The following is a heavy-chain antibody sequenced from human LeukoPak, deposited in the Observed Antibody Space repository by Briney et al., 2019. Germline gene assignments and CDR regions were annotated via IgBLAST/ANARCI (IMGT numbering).Heavy chain of an antibody. V-gene: IGHV4-34*01. D-gene: IGHD3-22*01. CDR3: ARAGGYYDSSAYYYWVY. CDR2: IDHGGSI. Sequence: SETLSLTCAVYGGSFSYYWTWIRQPPGKGLEWSGEIDHGGSINYNPSLRSRVTMSVDTSKKQFSLKLSSVTAADTAVYYCARAGGYYDSSAYYYWVYWGQGALVTVSS. J-gene: IGHJ4*02. CDR1: GGSFSYY.